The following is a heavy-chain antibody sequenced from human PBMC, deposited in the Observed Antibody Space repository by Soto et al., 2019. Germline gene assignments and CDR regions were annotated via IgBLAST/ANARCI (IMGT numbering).Heavy chain of an antibody. V-gene: IGHV4-39*01. CDR1: GGSISSFNYF. CDR3: ARGGGSTFNWFDP. D-gene: IGHD2-15*01. CDR2: LYYTGNT. Sequence: QLQLQESGPGLVKPSETLSLTCTDSGGSISSFNYFWGWIRQPPGKGLEWIGSLYYTGNTYYNPPLQSRVTISVDTSKKQCTLTLRSVTAADTAVYYCARGGGSTFNWFDPWGQGTLVTVSP. J-gene: IGHJ5*02.